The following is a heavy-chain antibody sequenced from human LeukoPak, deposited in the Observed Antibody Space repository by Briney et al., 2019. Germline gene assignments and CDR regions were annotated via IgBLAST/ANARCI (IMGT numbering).Heavy chain of an antibody. CDR3: ARGAAGYYYYMDV. V-gene: IGHV1-2*02. Sequence: ASVKVSCKASGYTFTGYYMHWVRQAPGQGLEWMGWINPNSGGTNYAQKFQGRVTMTRDTSISTAYMELSRLRSDDTAVYYRARGAAGYYYYMDVWGKGTTVTVSS. D-gene: IGHD6-25*01. J-gene: IGHJ6*03. CDR2: INPNSGGT. CDR1: GYTFTGYY.